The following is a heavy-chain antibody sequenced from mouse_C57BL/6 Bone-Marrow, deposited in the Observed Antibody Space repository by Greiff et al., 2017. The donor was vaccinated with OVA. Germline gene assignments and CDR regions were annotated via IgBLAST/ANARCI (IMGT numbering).Heavy chain of an antibody. CDR1: GFTFSSYA. V-gene: IGHV5-4*01. CDR2: ISDGGSYT. CDR3: ARDKGYYGSSYGWYFDV. D-gene: IGHD1-1*01. Sequence: EVKLVESGGGLVKPGGSLKLSCAASGFTFSSYAMSWVRQTPEKRLEWVATISDGGSYTYYPDNVQGRFTISRDNAKNNLYLQMSHLKSEDTAMYYCARDKGYYGSSYGWYFDVWGTGTTVTVSS. J-gene: IGHJ1*03.